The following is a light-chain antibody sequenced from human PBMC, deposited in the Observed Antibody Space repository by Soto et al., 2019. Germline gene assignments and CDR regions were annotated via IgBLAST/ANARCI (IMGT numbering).Light chain of an antibody. V-gene: IGLV2-8*01. J-gene: IGLJ1*01. CDR2: EVD. CDR3: SSYGGSNNYV. Sequence: QSALPQPPSASGSPGQSVTISCTGTSSDVGGYNYVSWYQQHPGKAPKLMIYEVDKRPSGVPDRFSGSKSGNTASLTVSGLQAEDEADYYCSSYGGSNNYVFGTGTKVTVL. CDR1: SSDVGGYNY.